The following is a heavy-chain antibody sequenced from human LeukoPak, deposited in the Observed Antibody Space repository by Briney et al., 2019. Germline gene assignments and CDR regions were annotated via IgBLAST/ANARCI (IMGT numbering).Heavy chain of an antibody. CDR1: GFTFSSYA. Sequence: GGSLRLSCAASGFTFSSYAMSWVRQRPGMGLERVSHITNTDGRTYYADSVKGRFTISRDNSRNTLYLQMNSLRAEDTAVYYCAKSGSVSASYYDCWGQGALVTVSS. CDR2: ITNTDGRT. J-gene: IGHJ4*02. CDR3: AKSGSVSASYYDC. D-gene: IGHD3-10*01. V-gene: IGHV3-23*01.